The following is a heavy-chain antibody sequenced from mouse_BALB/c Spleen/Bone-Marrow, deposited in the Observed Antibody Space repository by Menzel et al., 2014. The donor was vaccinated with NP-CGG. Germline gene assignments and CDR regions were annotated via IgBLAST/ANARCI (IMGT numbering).Heavy chain of an antibody. J-gene: IGHJ1*01. Sequence: EVNLVESGGGLVQPGGPLRLSCATSGFTFTDYYMSWVRQPPGKALEWLGFIRNKANGYTTEYSASVKGRFTISRDNSQSILYLQMNTLRAEDSATYYCARDINDNYNWYFDVWGAGTTVTVSS. CDR1: GFTFTDYY. V-gene: IGHV7-3*02. CDR3: ARDINDNYNWYFDV. D-gene: IGHD2-1*01. CDR2: IRNKANGYTT.